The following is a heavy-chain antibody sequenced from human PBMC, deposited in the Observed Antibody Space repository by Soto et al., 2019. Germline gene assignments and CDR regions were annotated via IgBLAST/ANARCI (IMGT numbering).Heavy chain of an antibody. CDR1: GGTFSSYT. V-gene: IGHV1-69*02. CDR2: IIPIHGIA. Sequence: QVQLVQSGAEVKKPGSSVKVSCKASGGTFSSYTISWVRQAPGQGHEWMGRIIPIHGIANYAQKFQGRVTITADKSTRTAYMELSSLRSADTAVYYCARGGIGQRLDNWFDPWGQGTLVTVSS. CDR3: ARGGIGQRLDNWFDP. D-gene: IGHD6-25*01. J-gene: IGHJ5*02.